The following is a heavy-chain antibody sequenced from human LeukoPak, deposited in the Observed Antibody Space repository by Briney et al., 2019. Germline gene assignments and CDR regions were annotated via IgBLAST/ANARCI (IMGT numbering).Heavy chain of an antibody. CDR3: ASVSTTIQLWSEYYFMDV. CDR1: GYTFTGYY. J-gene: IGHJ6*03. V-gene: IGHV1-2*02. D-gene: IGHD5-18*01. CDR2: INPNSGGT. Sequence: AASVKVSCKASGYTFTGYYMHWVRQAPGLGLEWMGWINPNSGGTNYAQKFQGRVTMTRDTSISTAYMELSRLRSDDTAVYYCASVSTTIQLWSEYYFMDVWGKGTTVTVSS.